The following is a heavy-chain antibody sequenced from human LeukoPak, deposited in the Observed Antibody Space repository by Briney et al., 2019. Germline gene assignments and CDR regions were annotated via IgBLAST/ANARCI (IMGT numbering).Heavy chain of an antibody. CDR3: ARPHDSSGSRGDAFDI. Sequence: SETLSLTCTVSGGSISRSSYYWGWIRQPPGKGLEWIGSMYYSGSRHHNPSLKSRVTISVDTSKNQFSLKLSSVTTTDTAIYYCARPHDSSGSRGDAFDIWGQGTMVSVTS. D-gene: IGHD3-22*01. J-gene: IGHJ3*02. V-gene: IGHV4-39*01. CDR2: MYYSGSR. CDR1: GGSISRSSYY.